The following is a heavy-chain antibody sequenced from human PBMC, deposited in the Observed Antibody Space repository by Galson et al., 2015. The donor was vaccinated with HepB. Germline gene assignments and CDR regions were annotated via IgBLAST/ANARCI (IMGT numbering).Heavy chain of an antibody. CDR1: GYSFTNYG. D-gene: IGHD2-2*01. CDR2: IVPHSGAT. J-gene: IGHJ4*02. CDR3: ARGVLPPALDS. V-gene: IGHV1-2*02. Sequence: SVKVSCKASGYSFTNYGINWVRQAPGQGLEWMGWIVPHSGATTYSQKFQGRVTMTRDTSINTVYMELSGLRSDDAAVYYCARGVLPPALDSWGQGTLVTVSS.